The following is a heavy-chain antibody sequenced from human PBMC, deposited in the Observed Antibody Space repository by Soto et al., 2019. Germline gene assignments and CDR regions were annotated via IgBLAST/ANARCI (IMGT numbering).Heavy chain of an antibody. CDR2: IIPIFGTA. D-gene: IGHD4-4*01. Sequence: XSAKLSWKAAVGTFSNYAISWLRQDPGQGLEWMGGIIPIFGTANYAQKFQGRVTITADESTSTAYMELSSLRSEDTAVYYCARGDVSNTHRDYYYGMDVWGQGTTVTVSS. CDR3: ARGDVSNTHRDYYYGMDV. CDR1: VGTFSNYA. J-gene: IGHJ6*02. V-gene: IGHV1-69*13.